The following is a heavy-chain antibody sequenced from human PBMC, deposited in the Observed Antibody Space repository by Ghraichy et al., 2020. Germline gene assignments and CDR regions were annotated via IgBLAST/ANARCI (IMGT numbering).Heavy chain of an antibody. V-gene: IGHV1-2*02. Sequence: ASVKVSCKASGYTFTGYYMHWVRQAPGQGFEWMGWINPNSGGTNYAQKFQGRVTMTRDTSISTAYMELSRLRSDDTAVYYCARDQGYSSSWYSRYWGQGTLVTVSS. CDR1: GYTFTGYY. CDR2: INPNSGGT. CDR3: ARDQGYSSSWYSRY. D-gene: IGHD6-13*01. J-gene: IGHJ4*02.